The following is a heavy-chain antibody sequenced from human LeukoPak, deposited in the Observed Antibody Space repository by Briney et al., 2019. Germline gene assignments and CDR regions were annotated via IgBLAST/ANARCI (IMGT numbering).Heavy chain of an antibody. CDR2: IWYDGSNK. V-gene: IGHV3-33*01. J-gene: IGHJ4*02. Sequence: PGGSLRLSCAASGFTFSSYGMHWVRQVPGKGLEWVPVIWYDGSNKYYADSVKGRFTISRDNSKNTLYLQMNSLRAEDTAVYYCARERQAMAYYFDYWGQGTLVTVSS. CDR3: ARERQAMAYYFDY. CDR1: GFTFSSYG. D-gene: IGHD5-18*01.